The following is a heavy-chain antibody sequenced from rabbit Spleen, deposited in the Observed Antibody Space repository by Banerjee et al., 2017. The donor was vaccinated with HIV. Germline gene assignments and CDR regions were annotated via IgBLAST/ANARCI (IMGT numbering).Heavy chain of an antibody. J-gene: IGHJ4*01. D-gene: IGHD8-1*01. V-gene: IGHV1S45*01. CDR2: IYTGNGKT. CDR1: GFDFSNSYY. Sequence: QEQLVESGGGLVQPEGSLTLSCKASGFDFSNSYYMCWVRQAPGKGLEWIGCIYTGNGKTYYASWAKGRFTISKSSSTTVTLQMTSLTAADTATYFCTRDAGTGDYIDVYFSLWGPGTLVTVS. CDR3: TRDAGTGDYIDVYFSL.